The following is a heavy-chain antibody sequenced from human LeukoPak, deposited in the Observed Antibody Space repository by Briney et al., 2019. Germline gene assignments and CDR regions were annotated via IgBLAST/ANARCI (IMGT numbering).Heavy chain of an antibody. V-gene: IGHV1-46*01. Sequence: ASVKVSCKASGYTFTSYYIHWVRQAPGHGLEWMGTINPSGGSTSYTEKFQGRVTMTRDTSTSTVYMDLSSLRSEDTAVYYCARAEGYYYEDYWGQGTLVTVSS. CDR1: GYTFTSYY. CDR2: INPSGGST. J-gene: IGHJ4*02. D-gene: IGHD3-22*01. CDR3: ARAEGYYYEDY.